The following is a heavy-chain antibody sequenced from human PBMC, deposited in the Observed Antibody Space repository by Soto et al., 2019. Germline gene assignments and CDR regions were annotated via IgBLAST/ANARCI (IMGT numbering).Heavy chain of an antibody. D-gene: IGHD2-15*01. Sequence: QVQLQESGPGLVKPSQTLSLTCTVSGGSISSGNYYWSWIRQPPGKGLEWIGFISYSGSTHYRTSLKRRLTISVDTSKSQFSLTLSFVTAADTAVYYWASMGTPATGLYFFDYWGQGSLGTVSS. CDR3: ASMGTPATGLYFFDY. CDR2: ISYSGST. CDR1: GGSISSGNYY. V-gene: IGHV4-30-4*01. J-gene: IGHJ4*02.